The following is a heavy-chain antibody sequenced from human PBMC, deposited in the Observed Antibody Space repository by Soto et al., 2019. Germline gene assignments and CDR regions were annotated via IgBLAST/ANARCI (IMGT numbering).Heavy chain of an antibody. V-gene: IGHV3-53*01. CDR1: GFTFSDHQ. Sequence: ESGGGLIQPGGSLRLSCAASGFTFSDHQMNWVRPAPGRGLEWVSVIYSSGTTYYGDSVKGRFTISRDNSKNTLYLQMNSLRTEDTALYYCARAGSPFHSDSTGYWGFDYWGQGTLVTVSS. J-gene: IGHJ4*02. CDR3: ARAGSPFHSDSTGYWGFDY. CDR2: IYSSGTT. D-gene: IGHD3-9*01.